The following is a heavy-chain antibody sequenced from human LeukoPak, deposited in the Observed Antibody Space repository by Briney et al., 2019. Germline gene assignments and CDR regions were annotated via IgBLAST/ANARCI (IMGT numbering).Heavy chain of an antibody. V-gene: IGHV3-11*01. CDR2: ISRGGSTI. D-gene: IGHD3-10*01. CDR3: ARDGDRGY. J-gene: IGHJ4*02. CDR1: GFTFSDSY. Sequence: GGSLRLSCAASGFTFSDSYMSCIRQAPGKGLEWVSYISRGGSTIYYADSVKGRFTISRDNAKNSLYLQMNNLRAEDTAVYYCARDGDRGYWGQGTLVTVSS.